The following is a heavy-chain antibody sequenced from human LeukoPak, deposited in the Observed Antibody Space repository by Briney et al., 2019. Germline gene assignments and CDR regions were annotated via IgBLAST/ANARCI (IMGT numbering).Heavy chain of an antibody. J-gene: IGHJ6*02. V-gene: IGHV3-30*18. CDR1: GFTFSSYG. D-gene: IGHD3-10*01. CDR3: AKGDYYGSGTQGDGMDV. Sequence: GGSLRLSCAASGFTFSSYGMHWVRQAPGKGLEWVAVISYDGSNKYYADSVKGRFTISRDNSKNTLYLQMNSLRAEDTAVYYCAKGDYYGSGTQGDGMDVWGQGTTVTVSS. CDR2: ISYDGSNK.